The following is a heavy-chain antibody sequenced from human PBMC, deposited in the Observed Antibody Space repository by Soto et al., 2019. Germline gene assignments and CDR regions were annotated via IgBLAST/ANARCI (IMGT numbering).Heavy chain of an antibody. CDR2: INHSGST. CDR3: ARGGPRDYRY. D-gene: IGHD3-10*01. CDR1: GGSFSGYY. J-gene: IGHJ4*02. V-gene: IGHV4-34*01. Sequence: SETLSLTCAVYGGSFSGYYWSWIRQPPGKGLEWIGEINHSGSTNYNPSLKSRVTISVDTSKSQFSLKLSSVTAADTAVYYCARGGPRDYRYWGQGTLVTVSS.